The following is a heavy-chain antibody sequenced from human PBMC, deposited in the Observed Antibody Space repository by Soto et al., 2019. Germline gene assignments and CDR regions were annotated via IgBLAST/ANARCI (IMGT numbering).Heavy chain of an antibody. V-gene: IGHV1-2*04. CDR1: GYTFTGYY. CDR3: AREGSSSGWYELGY. D-gene: IGHD6-19*01. J-gene: IGHJ4*02. Sequence: ASVKVSCKASGYTFTGYYMHWVRQSPGQGLEWMGWINPSSGGTNYAQKFQGWVTMTRDTSISTAYMELSSLRSDDTAVYYCAREGSSSGWYELGYWGQGTLVTVCS. CDR2: INPSSGGT.